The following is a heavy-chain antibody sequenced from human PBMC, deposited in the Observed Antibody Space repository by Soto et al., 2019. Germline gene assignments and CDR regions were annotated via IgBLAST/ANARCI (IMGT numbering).Heavy chain of an antibody. V-gene: IGHV4-30-4*01. Sequence: QVQLQESGPRLVKPSQTLSLTCTLSGASFSSGDYYWSWIRQPPGKGLEWIGYIYYSGSTYYNPSLTSRVTMSLDTSKTQLSLKLSSVTAADTAVYYCAREDYGGKGEIAYWGQGTLVTVSS. D-gene: IGHD2-21*01. J-gene: IGHJ4*02. CDR3: AREDYGGKGEIAY. CDR2: IYYSGST. CDR1: GASFSSGDYY.